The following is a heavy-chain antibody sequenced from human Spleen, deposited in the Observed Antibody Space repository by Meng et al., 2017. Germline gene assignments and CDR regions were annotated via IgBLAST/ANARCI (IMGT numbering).Heavy chain of an antibody. Sequence: QVLLQESAPGLVTPSGPLSLTFAVSGGSIRTPNWWSWVRQTPGRGLEWIGEIHHSGRTNYSPSLKSRVTMSTDTSKNQLSLKLSSVTAADMAVYYCAGGPWELDFWGQGTLVTVSS. CDR2: IHHSGRT. D-gene: IGHD1-26*01. V-gene: IGHV4-4*02. J-gene: IGHJ4*02. CDR1: GGSIRTPNW. CDR3: AGGPWELDF.